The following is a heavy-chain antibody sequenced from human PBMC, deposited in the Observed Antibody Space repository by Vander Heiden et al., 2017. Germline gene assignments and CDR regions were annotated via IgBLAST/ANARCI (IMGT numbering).Heavy chain of an antibody. J-gene: IGHJ4*02. Sequence: QLQLQESGPGLVKPSETLSLTCTVSGGSIRGTSYYWGWTRQPPGKGLEWIGSSHYSGTTYYSPSLKSRVTISVDTSKNQFSLKLSSVTAADTAVYYCARNRGANWGLVDHWGQGTLVTVSS. CDR1: GGSIRGTSYY. CDR2: SHYSGTT. CDR3: ARNRGANWGLVDH. D-gene: IGHD7-27*01. V-gene: IGHV4-39*01.